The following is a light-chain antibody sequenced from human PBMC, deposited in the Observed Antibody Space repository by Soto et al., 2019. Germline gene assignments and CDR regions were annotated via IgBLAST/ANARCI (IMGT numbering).Light chain of an antibody. V-gene: IGKV3-15*01. Sequence: EVVMTQSPGTLSVSPGGRATPSCRASQSVWSNLAWYQQKPGQAPRLLIYGASTRATGVPARFSGSGSGTEFTLTISSLQTEDFGVYYCQQYDNRSPLTFGGGTKVDIK. CDR2: GAS. CDR3: QQYDNRSPLT. CDR1: QSVWSN. J-gene: IGKJ4*01.